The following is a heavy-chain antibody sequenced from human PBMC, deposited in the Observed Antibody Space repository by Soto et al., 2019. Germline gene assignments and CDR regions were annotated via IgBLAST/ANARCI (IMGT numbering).Heavy chain of an antibody. J-gene: IGHJ3*02. CDR3: ARAPNYPTHDAFDI. Sequence: QVQLVQSGAEVRKPGASVKVSCKASGYTFTNYGISWVRQAPGQGLEWMGWISAYNGNTNYAQKLQGRDTMSTDTSTRTAYMELRSLRSDDTAVYYCARAPNYPTHDAFDIWGQGTMVTVSS. V-gene: IGHV1-18*01. CDR1: GYTFTNYG. CDR2: ISAYNGNT. D-gene: IGHD1-7*01.